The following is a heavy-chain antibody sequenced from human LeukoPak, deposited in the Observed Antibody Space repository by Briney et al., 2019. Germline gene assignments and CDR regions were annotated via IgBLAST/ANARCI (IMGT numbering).Heavy chain of an antibody. V-gene: IGHV4-59*08. CDR1: GASSSDYY. CDR3: ARGSGSYHSRLDS. Sequence: SETLSLTRTVSGASSSDYYWSWIRQPPGKGLEWIAYVYDSGSTNYNFPLKSRVTISVDTSKKQFSLKLSSVTAADTAVYYCARGSGSYHSRLDSWGQGTLVTVSS. CDR2: VYDSGST. J-gene: IGHJ4*02. D-gene: IGHD1-26*01.